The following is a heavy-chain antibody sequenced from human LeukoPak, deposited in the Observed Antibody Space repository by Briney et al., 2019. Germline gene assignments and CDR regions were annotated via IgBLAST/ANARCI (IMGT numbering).Heavy chain of an antibody. CDR1: GYAFSIYG. Sequence: ASVKVSCKASGYAFSIYGISWVRQAPGQGLEWMGWISAFNGNTNYAQNLQGGVTMTTDTSTNTAHMELRSLRSDDTAVYYCARDPFPYDSSGYSDYWGQGTLVTVSS. J-gene: IGHJ4*02. CDR2: ISAFNGNT. CDR3: ARDPFPYDSSGYSDY. D-gene: IGHD3-22*01. V-gene: IGHV1-18*01.